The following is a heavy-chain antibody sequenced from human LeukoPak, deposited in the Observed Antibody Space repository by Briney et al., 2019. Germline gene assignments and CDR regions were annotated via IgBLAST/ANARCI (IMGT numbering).Heavy chain of an antibody. CDR3: ARGAAWAFDI. CDR1: GFTFSSYC. J-gene: IGHJ3*02. CDR2: ISSSSSYI. V-gene: IGHV3-21*01. Sequence: GGSLRLSCAASGFTFSSYCMNWVRQAPGKGLEWVSSISSSSSYIYYAHAVKGRFTISRDNAKNSLYLQMNSLRAEDTAVYYCARGAAWAFDIWGQGTMVTVSS. D-gene: IGHD1-26*01.